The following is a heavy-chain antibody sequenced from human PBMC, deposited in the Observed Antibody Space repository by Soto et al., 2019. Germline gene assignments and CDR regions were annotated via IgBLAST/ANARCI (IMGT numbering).Heavy chain of an antibody. D-gene: IGHD3-3*01. CDR1: GFTFSSYS. CDR3: ARGRQSRDFWSGYYAFDI. CDR2: ISSSSSYI. J-gene: IGHJ3*02. Sequence: GESLKISCAASGFTFSSYSMNWVRQAPGKGLEWVSSISSSSSYIYYADSVKGRFTISRDNAKNSLYLQMNSLRAEDTSVYYCARGRQSRDFWSGYYAFDIWGQGTMVTVSS. V-gene: IGHV3-21*01.